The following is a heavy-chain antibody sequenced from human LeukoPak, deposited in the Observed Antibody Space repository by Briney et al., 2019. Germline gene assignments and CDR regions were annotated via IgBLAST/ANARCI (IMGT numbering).Heavy chain of an antibody. V-gene: IGHV4-61*01. CDR2: IYYSGST. D-gene: IGHD5-12*01. CDR3: ATIYSGYDWVPYYYYGMDV. CDR1: GGSVSSGSYY. J-gene: IGHJ6*02. Sequence: PSETLSLTCTVSGGSVSSGSYYWSWIRQPPGKGLEWIGYIYYSGSTNYNPSLKSRVTISVDTSMNQFSLKLSSVTAADTAVYYCATIYSGYDWVPYYYYGMDVWGQGTTVTVSS.